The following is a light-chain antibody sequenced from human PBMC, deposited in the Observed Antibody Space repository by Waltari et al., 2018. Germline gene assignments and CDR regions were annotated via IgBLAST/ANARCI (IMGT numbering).Light chain of an antibody. CDR1: QSVSSY. CDR3: QQRSDWPALT. CDR2: DAS. Sequence: EIVLTQSPATLSLSPGERATLSCRASQSVSSYLAWYQQKPGQAPRLLIYDASTRGTGIPARCSGVGSGTDFTLTINSLEPEEFAVYYCQQRSDWPALTFGGGTKVEIK. J-gene: IGKJ4*01. V-gene: IGKV3-11*01.